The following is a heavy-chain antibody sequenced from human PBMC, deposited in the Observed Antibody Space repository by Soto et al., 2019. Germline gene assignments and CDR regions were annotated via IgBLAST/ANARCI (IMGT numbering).Heavy chain of an antibody. D-gene: IGHD2-15*01. V-gene: IGHV3-48*01. J-gene: IGHJ5*02. CDR2: ISSSSTTK. CDR1: GFTFSSYS. Sequence: EVQLVESGGGLVQPGGSLRLSCAASGFTFSSYSMNWVRQAPGKGLEWVSYISSSSTTKYYADSVKGRFTISRDNAKNSVYLQMNSLRAEDAAVYYCARDGCSGSNCLNWFDPWGQGTLVPVSS. CDR3: ARDGCSGSNCLNWFDP.